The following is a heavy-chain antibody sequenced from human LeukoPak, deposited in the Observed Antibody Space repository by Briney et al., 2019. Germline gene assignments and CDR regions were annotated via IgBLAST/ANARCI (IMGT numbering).Heavy chain of an antibody. D-gene: IGHD3-16*01. CDR1: GGSFSGYY. J-gene: IGHJ4*02. V-gene: IGHV4-34*01. CDR3: ARSSPWGVDY. Sequence: PSETLSLTCAVYGGSFSGYYWSWIRQPPGKGLEWIGEINHSGSTNYNPSLKSRVTISVDTSKNQFSLKLSSVTAADTAVYYCARSSPWGVDYWGQGTLVTDSS. CDR2: INHSGST.